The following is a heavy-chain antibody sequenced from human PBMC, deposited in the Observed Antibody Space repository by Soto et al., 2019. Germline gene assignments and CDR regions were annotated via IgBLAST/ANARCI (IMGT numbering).Heavy chain of an antibody. J-gene: IGHJ4*02. V-gene: IGHV4-30-4*01. CDR3: AISYWSGWGRGLFDS. CDR1: GGSITSVDNY. CDR2: IYYSGHT. D-gene: IGHD3-3*01. Sequence: PSETLSLTCTVSGGSITSVDNYWIWIRQPPGKGLEWIGYIYYSGHTYYNPSLKSRLTISVDTSKNHFSLRLSSVTAADTAVYYCAISYWSGWGRGLFDSRGQGPLVTVSS.